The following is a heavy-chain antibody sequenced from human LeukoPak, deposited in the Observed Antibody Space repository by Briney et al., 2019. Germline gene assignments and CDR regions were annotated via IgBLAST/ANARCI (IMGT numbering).Heavy chain of an antibody. Sequence: SGTLSLTCAVSGGSISSSNWWSWVRQPPGKGLEWIGEIYHSGSTNYNPSLKSRVTISVDTSKNQFSLKLSSVTAADTAVYYCARHAVDSSGSYLDYFDYWGQGTLVTVSS. J-gene: IGHJ4*02. CDR3: ARHAVDSSGSYLDYFDY. CDR2: IYHSGST. D-gene: IGHD3-22*01. CDR1: GGSISSSNW. V-gene: IGHV4-4*02.